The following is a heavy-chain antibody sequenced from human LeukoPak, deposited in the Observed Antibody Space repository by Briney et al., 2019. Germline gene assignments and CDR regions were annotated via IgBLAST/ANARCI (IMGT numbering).Heavy chain of an antibody. CDR3: ARGGGLLNY. CDR1: GVTVSSNS. Sequence: GGSLRLSCAPSGVTVSSNSMSWVRQAPRNGLEWVSVIYSGGSTYNADTAKGQFTISRDNSKDTLYLQMNSLRVEDTAVYYCARGGGLLNYWGQGTLVTVSS. CDR2: IYSGGST. V-gene: IGHV3-53*01. J-gene: IGHJ4*02. D-gene: IGHD3-16*01.